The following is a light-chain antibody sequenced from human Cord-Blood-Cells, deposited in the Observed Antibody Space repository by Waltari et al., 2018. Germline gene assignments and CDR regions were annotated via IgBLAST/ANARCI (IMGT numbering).Light chain of an antibody. Sequence: MTQSPSSLSASVGDRVTITCQASQDISNYLNWYQQKPGKAPKLLIYDASNLETGVPSRFSGSGSGADFTFTISSLQPEDIATYYGQQYDNLPITFGQGTRLEIK. CDR2: DAS. V-gene: IGKV1-33*01. J-gene: IGKJ5*01. CDR3: QQYDNLPIT. CDR1: QDISNY.